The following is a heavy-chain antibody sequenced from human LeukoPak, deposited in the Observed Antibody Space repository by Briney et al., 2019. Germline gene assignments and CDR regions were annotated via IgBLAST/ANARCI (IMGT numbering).Heavy chain of an antibody. D-gene: IGHD5-18*01. Sequence: GSLRLSCTASGFTFGDYAMSWVRQAPGKGLEWVGFIRSKAYGGTAEYAASVKGRFTISRDDSKSIAYLQMNSLKTEDTAVYYCTRDIWIQLWLIDYWGQGTLVTV. CDR2: IRSKAYGGTA. CDR1: GFTFGDYA. J-gene: IGHJ4*02. V-gene: IGHV3-49*04. CDR3: TRDIWIQLWLIDY.